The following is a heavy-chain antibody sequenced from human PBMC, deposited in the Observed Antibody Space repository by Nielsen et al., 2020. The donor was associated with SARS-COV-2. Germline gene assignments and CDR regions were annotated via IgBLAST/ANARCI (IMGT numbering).Heavy chain of an antibody. J-gene: IGHJ4*02. CDR1: GVTFSNYA. Sequence: GESLKISCAASGVTFSNYAMSWVRQAPGKGLEWVSSISGSGSSIDNADSVRGRFTISRDNSKNTLYLQMNSLRAEDTAIYYCAKRTSWGSIIYFDYWGQGTLVTVSS. V-gene: IGHV3-23*01. CDR2: ISGSGSSI. D-gene: IGHD3-16*01. CDR3: AKRTSWGSIIYFDY.